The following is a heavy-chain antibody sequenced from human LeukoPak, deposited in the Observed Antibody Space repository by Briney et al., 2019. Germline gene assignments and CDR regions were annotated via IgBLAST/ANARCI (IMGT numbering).Heavy chain of an antibody. V-gene: IGHV4-59*01. CDR3: ARVGSGPNVGRDYFDP. CDR2: IYYSEST. J-gene: IGHJ5*02. CDR1: GGSISSYY. D-gene: IGHD2-8*01. Sequence: SETLSLTCTVSGGSISSYYWSWIRQPPGKGLEWIGYIYYSESTNYNPSLKSRVTISVDTSKNQFSLKLSSVTAADTAVYHCARVGSGPNVGRDYFDPWGQGILVTVSS.